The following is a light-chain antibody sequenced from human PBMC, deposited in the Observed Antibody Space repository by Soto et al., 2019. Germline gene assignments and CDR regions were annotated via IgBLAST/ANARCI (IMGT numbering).Light chain of an antibody. J-gene: IGKJ5*01. Sequence: EIVLTQSPGTLSLSPGERATISCRASQSVSSSYLAWYQQKPGQAPRLLIYGASSRATGIPDRFSGSGSGTDITLTISRLEPEDFAVYYCQEYGSSPPIAFGQGTRLEIK. CDR2: GAS. CDR3: QEYGSSPPIA. V-gene: IGKV3-20*01. CDR1: QSVSSSY.